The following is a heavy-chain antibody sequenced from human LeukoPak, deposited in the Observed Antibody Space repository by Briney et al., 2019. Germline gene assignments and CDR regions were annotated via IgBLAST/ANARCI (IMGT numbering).Heavy chain of an antibody. Sequence: GGSLRLSCAASGFTFSDYYMSWIRQAPGKGLEWVSAISGSGGSTYYADSVKGRFTISRDNSKNTLYLQMNSLRAEDTAVYYCALSRYYDYVWGSYRFDYWGQGTLVTVSS. CDR3: ALSRYYDYVWGSYRFDY. D-gene: IGHD3-16*01. CDR2: ISGSGGST. CDR1: GFTFSDYY. V-gene: IGHV3-23*01. J-gene: IGHJ4*02.